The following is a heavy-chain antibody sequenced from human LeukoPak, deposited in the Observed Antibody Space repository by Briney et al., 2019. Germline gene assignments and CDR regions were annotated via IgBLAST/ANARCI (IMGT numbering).Heavy chain of an antibody. V-gene: IGHV4-4*07. J-gene: IGHJ4*02. Sequence: SETLSLTCAVYGESFSGYYWSWLRQPAGKGLEWIGRIHTSGSTDYNPSLESRVTMSVDTSKNQFSLKLSSVTAADTAVYYCAREGSMTARPFVSIDYWGQGTLVTVSS. CDR1: GESFSGYY. CDR3: AREGSMTARPFVSIDY. D-gene: IGHD6-6*01. CDR2: IHTSGST.